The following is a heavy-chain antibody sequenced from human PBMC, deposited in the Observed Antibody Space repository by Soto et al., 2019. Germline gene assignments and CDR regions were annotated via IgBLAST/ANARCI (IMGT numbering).Heavy chain of an antibody. CDR1: GFTFSRHA. CDR3: AKVSRSWYAGFVDL. Sequence: GESLKISCTASGFTFSRHAMTWVRQAPGKGLEWVSGLSDSGGSIYYADSVKGRFTISRDTSMNTLYLQMNTLRAEDTAIYYCAKVSRSWYAGFVDLWAQGTLVTVGS. CDR2: LSDSGGSI. D-gene: IGHD6-13*01. J-gene: IGHJ5*02. V-gene: IGHV3-23*01.